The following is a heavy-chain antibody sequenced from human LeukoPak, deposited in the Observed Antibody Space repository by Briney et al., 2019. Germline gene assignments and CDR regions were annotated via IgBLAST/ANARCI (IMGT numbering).Heavy chain of an antibody. V-gene: IGHV3-64D*06. Sequence: GGSLRLSCSASGFTFSSYAMHWVRQAPGKGLEYVSAISSNGGSTYYADTVKGRFTISRDNSKNTLYLQMSSLRAEDTAVYYCVKDLLWFGELPPLRGQGTLVTVSS. CDR1: GFTFSSYA. D-gene: IGHD3-10*01. J-gene: IGHJ4*02. CDR2: ISSNGGST. CDR3: VKDLLWFGELPPL.